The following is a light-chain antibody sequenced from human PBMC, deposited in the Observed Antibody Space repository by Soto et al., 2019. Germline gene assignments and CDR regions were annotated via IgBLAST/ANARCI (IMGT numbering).Light chain of an antibody. V-gene: IGKV1-39*01. Sequence: DIQMTQSPSSLSASVGARVTITCRASQNIYNYLNWYQQKPGKAPRLLIYAASTLHSGVPSRFTGSGSGTDFSLTINGLQPEDFATYYCQHSYTAPPFTCGQGTRLEI. CDR1: QNIYNY. CDR3: QHSYTAPPFT. CDR2: AAS. J-gene: IGKJ2*01.